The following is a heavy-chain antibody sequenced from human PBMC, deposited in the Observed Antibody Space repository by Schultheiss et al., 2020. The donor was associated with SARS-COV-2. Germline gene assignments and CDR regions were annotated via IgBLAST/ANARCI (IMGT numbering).Heavy chain of an antibody. V-gene: IGHV4-30-4*02. CDR2: IYYSGST. CDR3: TRDDGYKGYDV. Sequence: SETLSLTCTVSGGSIRSGESYWSWIRQPPGKGLEWIGYIYYSGSTYYNPSLKSRVTISVDTSKNQFSLKLSSVTAADTAVYYCTRDDGYKGYDVWGQGTLVTVSS. CDR1: GGSIRSGESY. D-gene: IGHD5-12*01. J-gene: IGHJ4*02.